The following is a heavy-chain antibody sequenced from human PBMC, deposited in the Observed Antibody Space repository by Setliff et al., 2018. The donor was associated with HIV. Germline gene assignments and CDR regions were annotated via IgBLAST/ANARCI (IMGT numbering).Heavy chain of an antibody. CDR3: ATDRTQTGISMVRGRLTDPARYPLDY. CDR1: GYPFNNFG. CDR2: INVYSGDT. D-gene: IGHD3-10*01. J-gene: IGHJ4*02. Sequence: ASVKVSCKASGYPFNNFGISWVRQAPGQGLEWLAWINVYSGDTNFAQRFQGRVTMTRDASTGTAYMELRNLRSDATAVYYCATDRTQTGISMVRGRLTDPARYPLDYWGPGTLVTVSS. V-gene: IGHV1-18*01.